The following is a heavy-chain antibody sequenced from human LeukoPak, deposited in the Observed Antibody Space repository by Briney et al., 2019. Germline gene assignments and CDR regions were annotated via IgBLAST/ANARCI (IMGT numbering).Heavy chain of an antibody. D-gene: IGHD3-3*01. Sequence: PSETLSLTCTVSGGSISSGDYYWRWIRQPPGKGLEWTGYIYYSGSTYYNPSLKSRVTISVDTSKNQFSLKLSSVTAADTTVYYCARGSHDFWSGYSPVDYWGQGTLVTVSS. CDR2: IYYSGST. V-gene: IGHV4-30-4*08. CDR3: ARGSHDFWSGYSPVDY. CDR1: GGSISSGDYY. J-gene: IGHJ4*02.